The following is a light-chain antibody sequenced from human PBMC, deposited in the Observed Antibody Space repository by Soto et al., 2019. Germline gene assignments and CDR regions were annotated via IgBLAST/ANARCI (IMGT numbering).Light chain of an antibody. CDR1: QSVRGN. CDR2: GAS. Sequence: ETVMTQSPATLSVSPGESATLSCRASQSVRGNLAWYQQRPGQPPRLLIYGASTRATGIPARFSGDGSGTEFTLTITSLQSEDFAVYYCQQYGDWPPWTFGQGTKVDIK. CDR3: QQYGDWPPWT. J-gene: IGKJ1*01. V-gene: IGKV3-15*01.